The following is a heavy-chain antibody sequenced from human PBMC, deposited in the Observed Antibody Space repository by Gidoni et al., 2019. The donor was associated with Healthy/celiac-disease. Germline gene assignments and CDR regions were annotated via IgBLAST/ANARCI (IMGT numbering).Heavy chain of an antibody. J-gene: IGHJ6*02. D-gene: IGHD4-4*01. V-gene: IGHV3-66*02. CDR2: IESGGST. Sequence: EVPLVEARGGVVQAGGSLRLSCAATASPSSSNYMSWVRQAPGTGLEWVSVIESGGSTYYADSVKGRFTISRDNSKNPRYLQMNSLRVEDTAVYYCVRRSEYSSPHRYYGMDVWGQGTTVTVSS. CDR3: VRRSEYSSPHRYYGMDV. CDR1: ASPSSSNY.